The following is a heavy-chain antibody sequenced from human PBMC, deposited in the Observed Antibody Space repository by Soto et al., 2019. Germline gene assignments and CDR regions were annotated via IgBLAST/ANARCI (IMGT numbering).Heavy chain of an antibody. CDR2: IYYSGST. D-gene: IGHD2-21*01. Sequence: PSKTLSLTCTVSSGSISSSSYYWGWIRQPPGKWLEWIGSIYYSGSTYYNPSLKSRVTISVDTSKNQFSLKLSSVTAADTAVYYCARVLRVVVRVGAFDIWGQGTMVTVSS. CDR1: SGSISSSSYY. CDR3: ARVLRVVVRVGAFDI. V-gene: IGHV4-39*01. J-gene: IGHJ3*02.